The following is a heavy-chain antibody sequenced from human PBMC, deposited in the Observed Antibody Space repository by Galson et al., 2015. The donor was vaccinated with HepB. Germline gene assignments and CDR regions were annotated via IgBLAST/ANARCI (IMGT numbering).Heavy chain of an antibody. D-gene: IGHD1-14*01. Sequence: SLRLSCAASGFPFNTFAMTWVRQAPGRGLEWVSVITGGGEHTYHADYVKGRLSISRDNTRNTLFLHMKSLRVDDTATYYCAKGYGYFDSWGQGTLVTVSP. J-gene: IGHJ4*02. CDR2: ITGGGEHT. CDR1: GFPFNTFA. V-gene: IGHV3-23*01. CDR3: AKGYGYFDS.